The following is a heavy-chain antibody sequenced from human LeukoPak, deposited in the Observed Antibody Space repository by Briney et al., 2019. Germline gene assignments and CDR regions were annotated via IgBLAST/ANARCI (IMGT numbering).Heavy chain of an antibody. D-gene: IGHD1-1*01. CDR3: ARIHPANWNPFNWFDP. J-gene: IGHJ5*02. CDR2: GYYSGRT. Sequence: PSRTLSLTCSVSGGSISSSSYYWGWIRQPPGKGLEWIGKGYYSGRTFYKPSLTSRVTISVDTSKNQFSLKLSSVTAADTAVYYCARIHPANWNPFNWFDPWGQGTLVTVSS. CDR1: GGSISSSSYY. V-gene: IGHV4-39*01.